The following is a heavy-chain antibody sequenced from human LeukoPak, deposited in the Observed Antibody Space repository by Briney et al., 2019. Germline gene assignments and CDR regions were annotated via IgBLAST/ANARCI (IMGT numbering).Heavy chain of an antibody. D-gene: IGHD4-11*01. CDR2: IIPIFGTA. V-gene: IGHV1-69*05. J-gene: IGHJ6*03. CDR1: GGTFSSYA. Sequence: SVKVSCKASGGTFSSYAISWVRQAPGQGLEWMGGIIPIFGTANYAQKFQGRVTITTDESTSTAYMGLSSLRSEDTAVYYCARGRFYGNYVPYYYYYMDVWGKGTTVTVSS. CDR3: ARGRFYGNYVPYYYYYMDV.